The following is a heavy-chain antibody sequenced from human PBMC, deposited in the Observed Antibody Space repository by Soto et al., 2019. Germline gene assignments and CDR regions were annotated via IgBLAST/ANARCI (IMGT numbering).Heavy chain of an antibody. D-gene: IGHD1-20*01. V-gene: IGHV3-30*18. CDR3: AKVYISSLYGMDV. CDR2: ISYDGSIK. CDR1: GFTFSSYG. J-gene: IGHJ6*02. Sequence: PGGSLRLSCAASGFTFSSYGMHWVRQAPGKGLEWVAVISYDGSIKYYADPVKGRFTISRDNSKNTLYLQMNSLRAEDTAVYYCAKVYISSLYGMDVWGQGTTVTVSS.